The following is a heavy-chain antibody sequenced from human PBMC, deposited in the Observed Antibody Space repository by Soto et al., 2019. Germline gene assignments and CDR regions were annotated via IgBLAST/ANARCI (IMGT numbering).Heavy chain of an antibody. D-gene: IGHD3-9*01. CDR3: AKGGAAARQILTDSDY. J-gene: IGHJ4*02. V-gene: IGHV3-11*01. CDR2: ISGSGTNI. Sequence: PGGSLRLSCSASGFSFSDYYMTWVRQAPGKGLEWISYISGSGTNIYYAESVEGRFTISRDNARNSVHLQMNDLRGGDTARYFCAKGGAAARQILTDSDYWGQGTLVTVSS. CDR1: GFSFSDYY.